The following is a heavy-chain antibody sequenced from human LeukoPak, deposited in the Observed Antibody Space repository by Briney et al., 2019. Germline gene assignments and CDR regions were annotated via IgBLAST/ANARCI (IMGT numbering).Heavy chain of an antibody. V-gene: IGHV1-18*01. J-gene: IGHJ3*02. Sequence: VASVKVSCKTSGYTFTNYGISWVRQAPGLGLEWMGWISAYNGTTNYAQKVQGRVTMTTDTSTSTAYMELRSLRFDDTAVYYCARDQSVRLLQTSSTYFKHVFAIWGQGSMVTVSS. CDR1: GYTFTNYG. CDR2: ISAYNGTT. D-gene: IGHD6-13*01. CDR3: ARDQSVRLLQTSSTYFKHVFAI.